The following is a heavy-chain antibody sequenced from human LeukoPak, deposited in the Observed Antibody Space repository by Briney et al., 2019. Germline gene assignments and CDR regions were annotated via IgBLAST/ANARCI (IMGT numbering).Heavy chain of an antibody. CDR2: IIPIFGTA. D-gene: IGHD5-24*01. V-gene: IGHV1-69*13. Sequence: RASVKVSCKASGGTFSSYAISWVRQAPGQGLEWMGGIIPIFGTANYAQKFQGRVTITADESSSTAYMELSSLRSEDTAVYYCAYSDGPTRPFDYWGQGTLVTVSS. CDR1: GGTFSSYA. J-gene: IGHJ4*02. CDR3: AYSDGPTRPFDY.